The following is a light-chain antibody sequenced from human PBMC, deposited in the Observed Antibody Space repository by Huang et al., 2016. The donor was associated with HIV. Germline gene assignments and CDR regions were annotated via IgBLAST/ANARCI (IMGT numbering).Light chain of an antibody. CDR2: AAS. CDR1: RDISNF. Sequence: DIQMTQSPSSLFAFVGDRVTITCRASRDISNFLAWFQLRPGRAPKSLIYAASSFHTGVSSTFSGSGSGTDFKLTIRSLQPDDSATYYCQQYYTYPRTFGQGTRVEI. CDR3: QQYYTYPRT. V-gene: IGKV1-16*01. J-gene: IGKJ1*01.